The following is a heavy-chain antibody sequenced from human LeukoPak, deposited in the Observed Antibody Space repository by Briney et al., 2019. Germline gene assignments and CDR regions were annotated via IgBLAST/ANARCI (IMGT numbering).Heavy chain of an antibody. J-gene: IGHJ4*02. CDR2: ISWNSGSI. V-gene: IGHV3-9*01. CDR3: AKDEGIAVAGTVDY. CDR1: GFTFDDYA. Sequence: PGGSLRLSCAASGFTFDDYAMHWVRQAPGKGLEWVSGISWNSGSIGYADSVKGRFTISRDNAKNSLYLQMNSLRAEDTALYYCAKDEGIAVAGTVDYWGQGTLVTVSS. D-gene: IGHD6-19*01.